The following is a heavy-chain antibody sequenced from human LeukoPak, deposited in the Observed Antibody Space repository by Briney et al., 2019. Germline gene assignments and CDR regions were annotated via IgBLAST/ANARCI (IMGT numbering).Heavy chain of an antibody. V-gene: IGHV4-39*07. CDR1: GGSISSNSYY. Sequence: ASETLSLTCTVSGGSISSNSYYWSWIRQPPGKGLEWIGEINHSGSTNYNPSLKSRVTISVDTSKNQFSLKLSSVTAADTAVYYCARLGRANGITMVRGVIAKGVRFDYWGQGTLVTVSS. CDR2: INHSGST. CDR3: ARLGRANGITMVRGVIAKGVRFDY. D-gene: IGHD3-10*01. J-gene: IGHJ4*02.